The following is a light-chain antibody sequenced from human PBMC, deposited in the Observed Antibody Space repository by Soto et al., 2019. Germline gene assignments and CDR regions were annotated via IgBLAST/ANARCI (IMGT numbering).Light chain of an antibody. CDR2: AAS. J-gene: IGKJ5*01. Sequence: AIRMTQSPSSLSASTGDRVTIPFRASQGISSYLAWYQQKPGKAPKLLIYAASTLQSGVPSRFSGSGSGTDFTLTISCLQSEDFATYYCQQYYSYVTFGQGTPLEIK. V-gene: IGKV1-8*01. CDR3: QQYYSYVT. CDR1: QGISSY.